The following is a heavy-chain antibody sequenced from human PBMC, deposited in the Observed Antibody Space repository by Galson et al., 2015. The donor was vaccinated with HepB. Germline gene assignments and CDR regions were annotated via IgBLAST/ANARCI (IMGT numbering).Heavy chain of an antibody. D-gene: IGHD1-26*01. CDR3: AKGVMAATTLFDY. CDR2: IYSHGGT. J-gene: IGHJ4*02. Sequence: SLRLSCAVSGFNVGNNFMSWVRQAPGKGLEWVSVIYSHGGTWHADSVKGRFTISRDNSKNTLYLQMNSLRAEDTAVYYCAKGVMAATTLFDYWGQGTLVTVSS. V-gene: IGHV3-66*01. CDR1: GFNVGNNF.